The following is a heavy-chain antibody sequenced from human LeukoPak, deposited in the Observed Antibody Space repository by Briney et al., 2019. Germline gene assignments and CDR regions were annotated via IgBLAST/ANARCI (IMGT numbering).Heavy chain of an antibody. V-gene: IGHV4-34*01. CDR2: INHSGST. CDR1: GGSFSGYY. J-gene: IGHJ3*02. Sequence: TSETLSLTCAVYGGSFSGYYWSWIRQPPGKGLEWIGEINHSGSTNYNPSLKSRVTISVDTSKNQFSLKLSSVTAADTAVYYCAREGPAFSLSPPVYAIIRRAFDIWGQGTMVTVSS. CDR3: AREGPAFSLSPPVYAIIRRAFDI. D-gene: IGHD2-8*01.